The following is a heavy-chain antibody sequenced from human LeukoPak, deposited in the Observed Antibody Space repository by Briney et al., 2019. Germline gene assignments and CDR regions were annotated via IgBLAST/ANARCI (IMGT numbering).Heavy chain of an antibody. CDR2: IYYSGST. CDR1: GGSISSYY. Sequence: SETLSLTCTVSGGSISSYYWSWIRQPPGKGLEWIGYIYYSGSTNYNPSLKSRVTISVDTSKNQFSLKLSSVTAADTAVYYCAGYYDFWSGQSTPYYRMDVWGQGTTVTVSS. J-gene: IGHJ6*02. V-gene: IGHV4-59*01. CDR3: AGYYDFWSGQSTPYYRMDV. D-gene: IGHD3-3*01.